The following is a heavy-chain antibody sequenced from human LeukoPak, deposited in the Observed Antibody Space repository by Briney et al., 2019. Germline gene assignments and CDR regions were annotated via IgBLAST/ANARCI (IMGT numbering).Heavy chain of an antibody. Sequence: GRSLRLSCAASGFTFDDYAMHWVRQAPGKGLEWVSGISWNSGVRGYADSVKGRFTISRDNAKNSLYLQMNSLRPEDTALYYCAKGMSLYYYYYMDVWGKGTTVTVSS. J-gene: IGHJ6*03. CDR2: ISWNSGVR. CDR3: AKGMSLYYYYYMDV. CDR1: GFTFDDYA. V-gene: IGHV3-9*01.